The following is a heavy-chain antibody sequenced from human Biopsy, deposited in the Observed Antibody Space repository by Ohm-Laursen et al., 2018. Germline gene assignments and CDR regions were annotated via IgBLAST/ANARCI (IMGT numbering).Heavy chain of an antibody. D-gene: IGHD3-22*01. CDR2: VYYTGST. V-gene: IGHV4-59*01. CDR3: ARDRGYYSDRTVPGYFDL. Sequence: QTLSLTCSVSGDSISSYYWSWIRQPPGKGLEWIGYVYYTGSTDYNPSLQSRVTISVDTSKNHFSLRLRSVTPADTAIYYCARDRGYYSDRTVPGYFDLGGRGTLVTVSS. J-gene: IGHJ2*01. CDR1: GDSISSYY.